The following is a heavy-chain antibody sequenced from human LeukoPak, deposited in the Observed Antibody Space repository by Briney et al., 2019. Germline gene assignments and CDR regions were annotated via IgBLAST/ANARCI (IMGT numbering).Heavy chain of an antibody. CDR3: ASFRYYYGSGSFSPHYYYGMDV. Sequence: SETLSLTCAVYGGSFSGYYWSWIRQPPGKGLEWIGEINHSVSTNYNPSLKSRVTISVDTSKNQFSLKLSSVTAADTAVYYCASFRYYYGSGSFSPHYYYGMDVWGQGTTVTVSS. D-gene: IGHD3-10*01. J-gene: IGHJ6*02. V-gene: IGHV4-34*01. CDR1: GGSFSGYY. CDR2: INHSVST.